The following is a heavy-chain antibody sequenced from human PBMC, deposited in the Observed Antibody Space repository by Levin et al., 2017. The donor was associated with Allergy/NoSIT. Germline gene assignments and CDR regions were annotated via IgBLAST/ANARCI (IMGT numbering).Heavy chain of an antibody. CDR3: ARHLRQAARSGIIY. CDR2: IYYSGST. Sequence: SQTLSLTCTVSGGSISSSSYYWGWIRQPPGKGLEWIGSIYYSGSTYYNPSLKSRVTISVDTSKNQFSLKLSSVTAADTAVYYCARHLRQAARSGIIYWGQGTLVTVSS. D-gene: IGHD6-6*01. CDR1: GGSISSSSYY. J-gene: IGHJ4*02. V-gene: IGHV4-39*01.